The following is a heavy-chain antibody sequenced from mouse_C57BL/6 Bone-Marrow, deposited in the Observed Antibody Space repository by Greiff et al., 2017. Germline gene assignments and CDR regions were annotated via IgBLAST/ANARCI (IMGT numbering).Heavy chain of an antibody. J-gene: IGHJ4*01. V-gene: IGHV1-50*01. Sequence: QVQLQQPGAELVKPGASVKLSCKASGYTFTSYWMQWVKQRPGQGLEWIGEIDPSDSYTNYNQKFKGKATLTVDTSSSTASMPLSSLTSEDSAVYYGASGVYAMDYWGQGTSVTVSS. CDR3: ASGVYAMDY. CDR2: IDPSDSYT. CDR1: GYTFTSYW.